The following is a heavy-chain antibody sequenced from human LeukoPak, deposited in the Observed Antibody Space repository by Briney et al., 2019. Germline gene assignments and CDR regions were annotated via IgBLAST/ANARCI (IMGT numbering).Heavy chain of an antibody. CDR2: VDHTGST. CDR3: ARDGYSAHDGL. V-gene: IGHV4-59*01. D-gene: IGHD5-12*01. J-gene: IGHJ4*02. CDR1: DDSITMYY. Sequence: SETLSLTCSVSDDSITMYYWTWIRQPPGKGLEWIGYVDHTGSTNYNPSLKSRVTISVDTSKSQFSLKVSSVTAADTAVYYCARDGYSAHDGLWGQGTLVTVSS.